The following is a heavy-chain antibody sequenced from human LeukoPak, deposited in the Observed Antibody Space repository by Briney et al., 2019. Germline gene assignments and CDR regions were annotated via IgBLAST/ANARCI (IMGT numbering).Heavy chain of an antibody. CDR2: IYYSGST. D-gene: IGHD3-22*01. CDR3: ARGMSSSGYYYFDY. Sequence: SGTLSLTCAVSGGSISSSSYYWGWIRQPPGKGLEWIGSIYYSGSTYYNPSLKSRVTMSVDTSKNQFSLKLSSVTAADTAVYYCARGMSSSGYYYFDYWGQGTLVTVSS. CDR1: GGSISSSSYY. V-gene: IGHV4-39*07. J-gene: IGHJ4*02.